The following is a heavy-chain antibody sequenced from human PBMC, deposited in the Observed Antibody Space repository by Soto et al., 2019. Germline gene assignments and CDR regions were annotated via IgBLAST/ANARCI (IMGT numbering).Heavy chain of an antibody. J-gene: IGHJ4*02. V-gene: IGHV3-23*01. CDR1: GFTFSSYA. D-gene: IGHD3-10*01. CDR3: AKDLDYYGSGSYLPYCFDY. Sequence: PGGSLRLSCAASGFTFSSYAMSWVRQAPGKGLEWVSAISGSGGSTYYADSVKGRFTISRDNSKNTLYLQMNSLRAEDTAVYYCAKDLDYYGSGSYLPYCFDYWGQGTLDTVSS. CDR2: ISGSGGST.